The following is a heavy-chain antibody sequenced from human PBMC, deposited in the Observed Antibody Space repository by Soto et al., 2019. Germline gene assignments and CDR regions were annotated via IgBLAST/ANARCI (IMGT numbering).Heavy chain of an antibody. D-gene: IGHD2-21*01. CDR1: GFIFENFG. Sequence: EVVLLESGGGLEQPGGSLRLSCAASGFIFENFGMSWVRQAPGKGLEWISSISGSGFKKYYADSVKGRFTISRDNSKTTGYMELNNVSTEYTVVYLCAKNQVVESALPATVYWSAPWGPASVVTVAS. V-gene: IGHV3-23*01. CDR3: AKNQVVESALPATVYWSAP. J-gene: IGHJ5*02. CDR2: ISGSGFKK.